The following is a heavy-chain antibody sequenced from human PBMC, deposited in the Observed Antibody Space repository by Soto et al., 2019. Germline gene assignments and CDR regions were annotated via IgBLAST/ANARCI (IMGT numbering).Heavy chain of an antibody. CDR2: ICGSGDTT. D-gene: IGHD2-15*01. CDR1: GFTFNTYA. V-gene: IGHV3-23*01. CDR3: AKGSGASCYSGFDS. Sequence: EVQLLESGGGLVQPGGSLRLSCAASGFTFNTYAMNWVRQAPGKGLEWVSGICGSGDTTYYADSVKGRFTTSRDNSKTTLYLQMNSLRAEATAVYYCAKGSGASCYSGFDSWGLGTLVTVSS. J-gene: IGHJ4*02.